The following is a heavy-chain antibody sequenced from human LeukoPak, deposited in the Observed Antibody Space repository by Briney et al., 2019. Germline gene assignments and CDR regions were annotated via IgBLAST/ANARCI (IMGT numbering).Heavy chain of an antibody. CDR3: SRGGFSHGFDI. D-gene: IGHD2/OR15-2a*01. CDR1: GFTFTPYW. V-gene: IGHV3-74*01. J-gene: IGHJ3*02. Sequence: QPGGSLRLSCAASGFTFTPYWMHWVRQAPGKGLVWVSRIDSDGRGTIYADSVKGRFTISRDNAENMLYLQMNSLRAEDTAVYYCSRGGFSHGFDIWGPGTLVAVSS. CDR2: IDSDGRGT.